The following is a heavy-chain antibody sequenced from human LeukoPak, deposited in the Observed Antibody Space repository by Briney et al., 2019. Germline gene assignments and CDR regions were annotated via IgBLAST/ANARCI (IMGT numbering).Heavy chain of an antibody. CDR3: ATLPRGPTGYVGYGGEDY. D-gene: IGHD5-12*01. V-gene: IGHV3-23*01. J-gene: IGHJ4*02. Sequence: GGALRLSCAASGFTFGIYAMTWVRQAPGKGLQWVSAITGSGGSTYYADSVKGRFTISRDNSKNTLYLRMNGLRAKDTAVYYCATLPRGPTGYVGYGGEDYWGQGTLVTVSS. CDR1: GFTFGIYA. CDR2: ITGSGGST.